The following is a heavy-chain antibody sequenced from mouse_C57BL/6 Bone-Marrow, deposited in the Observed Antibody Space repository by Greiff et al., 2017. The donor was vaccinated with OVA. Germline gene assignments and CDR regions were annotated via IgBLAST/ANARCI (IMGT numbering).Heavy chain of an antibody. Sequence: EVQLQESEGGLVQPGSSMKLSCTASGFTFSDYYMAWVRQVPEKGLEWVANINYDGSSTYYLDALKSRFIISRDNAKNILYLQMSSLKSEDTATYYCARSPIYYDYDGLDHYYAMDYWGQGTSVTVSS. V-gene: IGHV5-16*01. CDR1: GFTFSDYY. J-gene: IGHJ4*01. D-gene: IGHD2-4*01. CDR2: INYDGSST. CDR3: ARSPIYYDYDGLDHYYAMDY.